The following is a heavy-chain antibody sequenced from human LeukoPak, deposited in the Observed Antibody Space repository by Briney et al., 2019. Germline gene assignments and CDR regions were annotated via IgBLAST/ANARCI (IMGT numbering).Heavy chain of an antibody. J-gene: IGHJ4*02. CDR2: INPSGGST. Sequence: ASVKVSRKASGYTFTSYYMHWVRQAPGQGLEWMGIINPSGGSTSYAQKFQGRVTMTRDTSTSTVYMELSSLRSEDTAVYYCARGSGGSSGWDPNLLLDYWGQGTLVTVSS. D-gene: IGHD6-19*01. V-gene: IGHV1-46*01. CDR3: ARGSGGSSGWDPNLLLDY. CDR1: GYTFTSYY.